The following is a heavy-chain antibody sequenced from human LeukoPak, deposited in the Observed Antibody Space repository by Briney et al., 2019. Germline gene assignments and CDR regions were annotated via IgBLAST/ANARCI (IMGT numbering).Heavy chain of an antibody. V-gene: IGHV3-21*01. D-gene: IGHD3-10*01. CDR2: ISSSSSYI. Sequence: GGSLRLSCAASGFTFSSYSMNWVRQAPGKGLEWVSSISSSSSYIYYADSVKGRFTISRDNAKNSLYLQMNSLRAEDTAVYYCARDGLAYRGYYYMDVWGKGTTVTDSS. CDR1: GFTFSSYS. CDR3: ARDGLAYRGYYYMDV. J-gene: IGHJ6*03.